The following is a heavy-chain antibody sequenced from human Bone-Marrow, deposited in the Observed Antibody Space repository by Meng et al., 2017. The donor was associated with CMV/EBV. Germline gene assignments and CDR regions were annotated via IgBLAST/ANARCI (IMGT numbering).Heavy chain of an antibody. CDR3: ARGGSYSHDAFDI. Sequence: GESLKIPCAAPGFTFSSYWMYWVRQAPGKGLAWVSRINSDGSSTSYADSVKGRFTISRDNAKNTLYLQMNSLRAEDTAVYYCARGGSYSHDAFDIWGQGTMVTVSS. V-gene: IGHV3-74*01. CDR1: GFTFSSYW. CDR2: INSDGSST. D-gene: IGHD1-26*01. J-gene: IGHJ3*02.